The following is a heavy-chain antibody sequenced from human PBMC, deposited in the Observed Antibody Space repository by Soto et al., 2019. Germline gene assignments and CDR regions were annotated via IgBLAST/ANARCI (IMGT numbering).Heavy chain of an antibody. CDR3: ARAAPVFDWLLYYYYMDV. J-gene: IGHJ6*03. D-gene: IGHD3-9*01. CDR2: ISSSSSDI. CDR1: GVTFSSYS. V-gene: IGHV3-21*01. Sequence: EVQLVESGGGLAKPGGSLRLSCAASGVTFSSYSMNWVRQAPGKGLEWVSSISSSSSDIYYADSVKGRFTISRDNANNSLYRQMNSLRAADTAVYYCARAAPVFDWLLYYYYMDVWGKGTTVTVSS.